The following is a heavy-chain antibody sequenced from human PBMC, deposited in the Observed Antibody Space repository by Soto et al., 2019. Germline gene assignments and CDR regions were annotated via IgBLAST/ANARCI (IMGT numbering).Heavy chain of an antibody. J-gene: IGHJ4*02. CDR3: AILFFGYSSGWTTSLDY. Sequence: ASVKVSCKASGYTFTSCAMHWVRQAPGQRLEWMGWINAGNGNTKYSQKFQGRVTITRDTSASTAYMELSSLRSEDTAVYYCAILFFGYSSGWTTSLDYWGQGTLVTVSS. CDR1: GYTFTSCA. V-gene: IGHV1-3*01. CDR2: INAGNGNT. D-gene: IGHD6-19*01.